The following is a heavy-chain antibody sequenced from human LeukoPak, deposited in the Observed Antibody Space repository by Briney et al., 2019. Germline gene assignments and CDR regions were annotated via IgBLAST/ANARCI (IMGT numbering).Heavy chain of an antibody. D-gene: IGHD3-10*01. Sequence: GGSLRLSCAASGFTFSSYGMHWVRQAPGKGLEWVAVISYDGSNKYYADSVKGRFTISRDNSKNTLYLQMNSLRAEDTAVYYCAKPFYGSGSYYKHYHYGMDVWGKGTTVTVSS. J-gene: IGHJ6*04. CDR1: GFTFSSYG. CDR3: AKPFYGSGSYYKHYHYGMDV. CDR2: ISYDGSNK. V-gene: IGHV3-30*18.